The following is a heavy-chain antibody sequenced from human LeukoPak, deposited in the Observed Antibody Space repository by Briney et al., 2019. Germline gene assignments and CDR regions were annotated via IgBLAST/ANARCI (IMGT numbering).Heavy chain of an antibody. Sequence: GASVKVSCKASGYSFTRHNINWVRQAPGQGLEWMGWINTNTGKATYAQGFRGRFVFSLETSVNTAYLQIRRLTSGDTAVYFCARDSMSDTYSEYFQHWGQGSLVTVSS. CDR3: ARDSMSDTYSEYFQH. V-gene: IGHV7-4-1*02. D-gene: IGHD3-3*02. CDR1: GYSFTRHN. CDR2: INTNTGKA. J-gene: IGHJ1*01.